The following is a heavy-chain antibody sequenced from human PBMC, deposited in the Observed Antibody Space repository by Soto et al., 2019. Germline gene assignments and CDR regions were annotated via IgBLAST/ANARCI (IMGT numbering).Heavy chain of an antibody. CDR1: GFTFSSYG. D-gene: IGHD3-22*01. Sequence: QVQLVESGGGVVQPGRSLRLSCAASGFTFSSYGMHWVRQAPGKGLEWVAVISYDGSNKYYADSVKGRFTISRDNSKNTLYLQMSGLRDEDRAVYYCARYYYDSSGYDGMDVWGQGTTVTVSS. CDR3: ARYYYDSSGYDGMDV. CDR2: ISYDGSNK. V-gene: IGHV3-30*03. J-gene: IGHJ6*02.